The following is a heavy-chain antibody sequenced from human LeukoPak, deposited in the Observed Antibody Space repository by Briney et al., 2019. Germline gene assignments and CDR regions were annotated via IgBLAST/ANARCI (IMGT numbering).Heavy chain of an antibody. Sequence: GGSLRLSCAASGFTFSKAWMSWVRQAPGKGLERVGRIKSKTDGGIIDYAAPVKGRFTISRDDSTNTLYLQMNSLKTEDTAVYYCTTDLGYDILAGYYRPFDYWGQGTLVTVSS. CDR3: TTDLGYDILAGYYRPFDY. D-gene: IGHD3-9*01. J-gene: IGHJ4*02. CDR1: GFTFSKAW. V-gene: IGHV3-15*01. CDR2: IKSKTDGGII.